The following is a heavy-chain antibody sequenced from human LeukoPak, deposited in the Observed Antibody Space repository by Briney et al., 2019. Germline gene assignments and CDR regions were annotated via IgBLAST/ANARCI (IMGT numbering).Heavy chain of an antibody. CDR3: ARGPPSLRYFDWLSGY. D-gene: IGHD3-9*01. CDR2: ISAYNGNT. Sequence: ASVKVSCKASGYTLTSYGISWVRQAPGQGLEWMGWISAYNGNTNYAQKLQGRVTMTTDTSTSTAYMELRSLRSDDTAVYYCARGPPSLRYFDWLSGYWGQGTLVTVSS. CDR1: GYTLTSYG. J-gene: IGHJ4*02. V-gene: IGHV1-18*04.